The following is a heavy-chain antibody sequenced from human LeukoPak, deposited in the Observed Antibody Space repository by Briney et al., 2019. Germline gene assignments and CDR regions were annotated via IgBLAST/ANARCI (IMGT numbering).Heavy chain of an antibody. D-gene: IGHD2-15*01. CDR2: IR. CDR1: GFTFSSYG. V-gene: IGHV3-30*02. CDR3: AKELHQLYCSGGSCYSAWYFQH. Sequence: GGSLRLSCAASGFTFSSYGMHWVRQAPGKGLEWVAFIRCRFTISRGNSKNTLYLQMNSLRAEGTAVYYCAKELHQLYCSGGSCYSAWYFQHWGQGTLVTVSS. J-gene: IGHJ1*01.